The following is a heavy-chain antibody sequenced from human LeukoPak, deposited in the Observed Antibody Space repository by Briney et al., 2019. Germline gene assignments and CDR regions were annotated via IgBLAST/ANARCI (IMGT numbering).Heavy chain of an antibody. J-gene: IGHJ6*03. CDR2: INSNSGNA. V-gene: IGHV1-8*03. D-gene: IGHD3-3*01. CDR1: GYRFITYD. Sequence: ASVKVSCKTSGYRFITYDINWVRQAPGQGLEWMGWINSNSGNAGSAQKFQGRVTITRNISISTAYMELNSLTSEDTAVYYCARGGVYYDFWSGWTTDYYFYYMDVWGKGTTVTVSS. CDR3: ARGGVYYDFWSGWTTDYYFYYMDV.